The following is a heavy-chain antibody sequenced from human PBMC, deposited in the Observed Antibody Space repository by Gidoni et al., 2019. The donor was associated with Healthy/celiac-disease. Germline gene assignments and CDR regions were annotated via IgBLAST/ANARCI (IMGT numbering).Heavy chain of an antibody. Sequence: QVQLVQSGAEVKKPGSSVKVSCKASGGTFSSYAISWVRQAPGQGLEWMGGIIPIFGTANYAQKFQDRVTITADESTSTAYMELSSLRSEDTAVYYCARDVPRRKDIGYSSGWHYFDYWGQGTLVTVSS. V-gene: IGHV1-69*01. CDR1: GGTFSSYA. D-gene: IGHD6-19*01. CDR3: ARDVPRRKDIGYSSGWHYFDY. CDR2: IIPIFGTA. J-gene: IGHJ4*02.